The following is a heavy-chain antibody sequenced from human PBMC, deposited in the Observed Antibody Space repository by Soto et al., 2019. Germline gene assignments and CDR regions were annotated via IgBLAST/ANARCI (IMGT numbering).Heavy chain of an antibody. D-gene: IGHD3-10*01. CDR1: GGSISSGGYY. Sequence: SETLSLTCTVSGGSISSGGYYWSWIRQHPGKGLEWIGYIYYSGSTYYNPSLKSRVTISVDTSKNQFSLKLSSVTAADTTVYYCARDGEYTVDPWGQGTLVTVSS. CDR3: ARDGEYTVDP. J-gene: IGHJ5*02. CDR2: IYYSGST. V-gene: IGHV4-31*03.